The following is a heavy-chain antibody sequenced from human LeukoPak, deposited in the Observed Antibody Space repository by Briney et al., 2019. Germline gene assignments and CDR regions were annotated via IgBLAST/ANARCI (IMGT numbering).Heavy chain of an antibody. V-gene: IGHV4-59*01. Sequence: SETLSLTCTVSGGSISSYYWSWIRQPPGKGLEWIGYIYYSGSTNYNPSLKSRVTISVDTFKNQFSLKLSSVTAADTAVYYCARVGGDYGVIIPSWFDYWGQGTLVTVSS. J-gene: IGHJ4*02. D-gene: IGHD4-17*01. CDR1: GGSISSYY. CDR2: IYYSGST. CDR3: ARVGGDYGVIIPSWFDY.